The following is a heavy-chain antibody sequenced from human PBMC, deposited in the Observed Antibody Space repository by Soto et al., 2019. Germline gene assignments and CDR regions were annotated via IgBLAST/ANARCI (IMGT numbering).Heavy chain of an antibody. CDR3: ARDRYCSGGSCYSDAFDI. D-gene: IGHD2-15*01. Sequence: GSMRLSCAASGFTFSSYSMNWVRQAPGKGLEWVSYISSSSSTIYYADSVKGRFTISRDNAKNSLYLQMNSLRAEDTAVYYCARDRYCSGGSCYSDAFDIWGQGT. CDR1: GFTFSSYS. J-gene: IGHJ3*02. CDR2: ISSSSSTI. V-gene: IGHV3-48*01.